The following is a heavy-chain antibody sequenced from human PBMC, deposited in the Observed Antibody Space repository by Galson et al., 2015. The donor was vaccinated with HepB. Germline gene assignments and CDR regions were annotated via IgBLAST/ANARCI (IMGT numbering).Heavy chain of an antibody. CDR2: ITTSSSYI. CDR3: AKAGCSGAGCYLRYSWIDS. CDR1: GFTFSAYD. V-gene: IGHV3-21*06. D-gene: IGHD2-2*01. Sequence: SLRLSCAASGFTFSAYDMYWVRQAPGKGREWVSSITTSSSYIYYADSMRGRFAISRDNAKNSLFLQMDSLRAEDTAVYYCAKAGCSGAGCYLRYSWIDSWGQGTLVTVSS. J-gene: IGHJ5*01.